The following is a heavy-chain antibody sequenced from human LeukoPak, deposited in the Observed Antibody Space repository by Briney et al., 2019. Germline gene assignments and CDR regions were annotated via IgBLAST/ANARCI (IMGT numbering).Heavy chain of an antibody. J-gene: IGHJ6*02. D-gene: IGHD3-22*01. Sequence: GSLRLSCAASGFTFSSYAMSWVRQAPGKGLEWVSAISGSGGSTYYADSVKGRFTISRDNSKNTLYLQMNSLRAEDTAVYYCAKGVYYDSSVPYYYGMDVWGQGTTVTVSS. CDR1: GFTFSSYA. V-gene: IGHV3-23*01. CDR3: AKGVYYDSSVPYYYGMDV. CDR2: ISGSGGST.